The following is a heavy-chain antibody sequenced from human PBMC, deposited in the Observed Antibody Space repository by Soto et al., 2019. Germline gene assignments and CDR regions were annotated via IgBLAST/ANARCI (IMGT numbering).Heavy chain of an antibody. J-gene: IGHJ5*02. CDR3: ARDWAGYCSSTSCSYNWFDP. Sequence: EVQLVESGGGVVRPGGSLRLSCAASGFTFDDYGMSWVRQAPGKGREWVSGINWNGGSTGYADSVKGRFTISRYNATNSLYLQMNSLRAEDTALYHCARDWAGYCSSTSCSYNWFDPWGQGTLVTVSS. CDR2: INWNGGST. CDR1: GFTFDDYG. V-gene: IGHV3-20*01. D-gene: IGHD2-2*01.